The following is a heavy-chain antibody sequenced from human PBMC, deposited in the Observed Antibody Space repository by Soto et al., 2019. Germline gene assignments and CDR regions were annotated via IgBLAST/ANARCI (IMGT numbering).Heavy chain of an antibody. CDR3: ARGIAACPKAAFDI. CDR2: INPNSGGT. CDR1: GYTFTGYY. J-gene: IGHJ3*02. Sequence: QVQLVQSGAEVKKPGASVKVSCKASGYTFTGYYMHWVRQAPGQGLEWMGWINPNSGGTNYAQKFQGWVTMTRDTSISTAYMEMSRMRSDETAVYYCARGIAACPKAAFDIWGQGTMVTVSS. V-gene: IGHV1-2*04. D-gene: IGHD6-6*01.